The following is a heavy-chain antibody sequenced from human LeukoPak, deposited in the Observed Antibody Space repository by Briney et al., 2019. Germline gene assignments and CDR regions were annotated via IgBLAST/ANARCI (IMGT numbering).Heavy chain of an antibody. CDR3: ASYFYDTGTTSFDH. CDR1: GGSLRRPDYR. CDR2: VRYTGSS. J-gene: IGHJ4*02. Sequence: SETLSVTLRVSGGSLRRPDYRRPWIRQPPGKGLEWIGSVRYTGSSYYTPSHQSRVTISLDMSNNQFSLRMNSVTAADTAVYFCASYFYDTGTTSFDHWGQGILVTVSS. V-gene: IGHV4-39*01. D-gene: IGHD2-8*02.